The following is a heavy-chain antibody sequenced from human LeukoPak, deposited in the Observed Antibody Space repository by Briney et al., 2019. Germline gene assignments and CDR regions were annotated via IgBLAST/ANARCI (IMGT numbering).Heavy chain of an antibody. D-gene: IGHD1-26*01. V-gene: IGHV1-69*01. CDR2: IIPIFGTA. CDR3: AREEGGSYLPHWYFDL. Sequence: GSSVKVSCKASGGTFSSYAISWVRQAPGQGLEWMGGIIPIFGTANYAQKFQGRVTITADESTSTAYMELSGLRSEGTAVYYCAREEGGSYLPHWYFDLWGRGTLVTVSS. CDR1: GGTFSSYA. J-gene: IGHJ2*01.